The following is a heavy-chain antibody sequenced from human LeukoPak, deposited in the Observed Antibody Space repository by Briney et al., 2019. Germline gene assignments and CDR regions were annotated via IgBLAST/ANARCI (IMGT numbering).Heavy chain of an antibody. V-gene: IGHV3-33*01. D-gene: IGHD2-21*02. CDR3: ARDRGGDIPFDY. CDR2: IWYDGSDK. J-gene: IGHJ4*02. CDR1: GFTFSSYG. Sequence: GGSLRLSCAASGFTFSSYGMHWVRQAPGKGLEWVAVIWYDGSDKYYADSVKGRFTISRDNSKNTLYLQMNSLRAEYTAVYYCARDRGGDIPFDYWGQGTLVTVSS.